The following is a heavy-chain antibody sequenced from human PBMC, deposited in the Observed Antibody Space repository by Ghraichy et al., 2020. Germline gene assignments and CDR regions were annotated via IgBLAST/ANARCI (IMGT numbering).Heavy chain of an antibody. J-gene: IGHJ4*02. CDR3: ARGWGRFDY. Sequence: GGSLRLSCAASGFAYNSYWMNWVRQAPGKGLEWVAYIKYDGSAEYYVDSVKGRFANSRDNAKNSLFLQMNSLRAEDTAVYYCARGWGRFDYWGQGTLVTVSS. D-gene: IGHD2-21*02. CDR2: IKYDGSAE. V-gene: IGHV3-7*01. CDR1: GFAYNSYW.